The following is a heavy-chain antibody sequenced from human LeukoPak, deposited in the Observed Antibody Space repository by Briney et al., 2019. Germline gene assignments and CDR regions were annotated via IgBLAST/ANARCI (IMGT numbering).Heavy chain of an antibody. D-gene: IGHD6-13*01. J-gene: IGHJ4*02. CDR3: ARDQYSSSWYGHYFDY. Sequence: SETLSLTCIVSGASLSTYYGTWIRQAPGKGLEWIGYIFYSGGTNYNSSLKSRVTLSIDTSKNQFSLELTSVTAADTAVYYCARDQYSSSWYGHYFDYWGQGTLVTVSS. V-gene: IGHV4-59*01. CDR1: GASLSTYY. CDR2: IFYSGGT.